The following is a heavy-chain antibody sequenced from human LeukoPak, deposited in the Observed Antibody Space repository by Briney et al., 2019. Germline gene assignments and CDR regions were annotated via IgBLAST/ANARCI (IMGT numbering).Heavy chain of an antibody. CDR2: ISYDGSNK. CDR1: GFTFSSYA. D-gene: IGHD3-9*01. V-gene: IGHV3-30*04. Sequence: GRSLRLSCAASGFTFSSYAMHWVRQAPGKGLEWVAIISYDGSNKYYADSVKGRLTISRDNSKNTLYLQMNSLRAEDTAVYYCAKGYYDILTGYSHHYYYYYMDVWGKGTTVTISS. CDR3: AKGYYDILTGYSHHYYYYYMDV. J-gene: IGHJ6*03.